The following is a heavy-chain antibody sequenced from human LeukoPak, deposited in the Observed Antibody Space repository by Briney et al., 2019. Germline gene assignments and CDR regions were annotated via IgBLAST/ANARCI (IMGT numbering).Heavy chain of an antibody. CDR2: IYYSGST. Sequence: SETLSLTCTVSGGSISSYYWGWIRQPPGKGLEWIGSIYYSGSTYYNPSLKSRVTISVDTSKNQFSLKLSSVTAADTAVYYCARSDSSSWGYYYYYYMDVWGQGTLVTVSS. V-gene: IGHV4-39*07. J-gene: IGHJ6*03. D-gene: IGHD6-13*01. CDR3: ARSDSSSWGYYYYYYMDV. CDR1: GGSISSYY.